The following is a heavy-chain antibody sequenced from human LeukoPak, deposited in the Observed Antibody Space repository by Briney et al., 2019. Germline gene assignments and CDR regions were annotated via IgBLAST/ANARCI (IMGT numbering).Heavy chain of an antibody. CDR2: IIPIFGTA. V-gene: IGHV1-69*01. CDR3: AREVVGYDSSGYYFAY. D-gene: IGHD3-22*01. Sequence: SVKVSCKASGGTFSSYAISWVRQAPGQGLEWMGGIIPIFGTANYAQKFQGRVTITADESTSTAYMELSSLRSEDTAVYYCAREVVGYDSSGYYFAYWGQGTLVTVSS. J-gene: IGHJ4*02. CDR1: GGTFSSYA.